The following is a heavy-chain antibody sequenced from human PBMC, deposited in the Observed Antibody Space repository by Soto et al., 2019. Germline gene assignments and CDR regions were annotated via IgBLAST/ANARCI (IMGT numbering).Heavy chain of an antibody. J-gene: IGHJ4*02. CDR1: GFTFNSYS. Sequence: GGSLRLSCAASGFTFNSYSMNWVRQAPGKGLEWVSYISSSSDSSIYYADSVKDRFTISRDNAKNSLYLQMNSLRAEDTAVYYCARGLGWSFDYWGQGTLVTVSS. V-gene: IGHV3-48*01. D-gene: IGHD6-19*01. CDR2: ISSSSDSSI. CDR3: ARGLGWSFDY.